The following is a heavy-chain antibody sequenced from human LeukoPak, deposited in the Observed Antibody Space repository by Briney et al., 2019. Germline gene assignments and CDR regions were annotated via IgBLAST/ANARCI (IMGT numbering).Heavy chain of an antibody. D-gene: IGHD5-24*01. J-gene: IGHJ4*02. CDR2: IYPGDSDT. CDR1: GYRFTSYW. Sequence: GESLQISCQGSGYRFTSYWIGWVRQVPGKGLEWMGIIYPGDSDTRYSPSFQGQVTISADKSISTAYLQWSSLKASDTAMYYCARPLEMATIQGFDYWGQGTLVTVSS. V-gene: IGHV5-51*01. CDR3: ARPLEMATIQGFDY.